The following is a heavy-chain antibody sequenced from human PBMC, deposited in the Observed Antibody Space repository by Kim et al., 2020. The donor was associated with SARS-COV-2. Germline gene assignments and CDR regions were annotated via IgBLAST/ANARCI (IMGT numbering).Heavy chain of an antibody. Sequence: SETLSLTCTVSGGSISSSSYYWGWIRQPPGKGLEWIGSIYYSGSTYYNPSLKSRVTISVDTSKNQFSLKLSSVTAADTAVYYCARTVSGWYGGGWFDPWGQGTLVTVSA. V-gene: IGHV4-39*01. CDR1: GGSISSSSYY. CDR3: ARTVSGWYGGGWFDP. D-gene: IGHD6-19*01. J-gene: IGHJ5*02. CDR2: IYYSGST.